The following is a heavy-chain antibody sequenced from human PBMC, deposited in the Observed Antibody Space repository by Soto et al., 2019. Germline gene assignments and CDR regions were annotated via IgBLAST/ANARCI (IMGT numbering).Heavy chain of an antibody. J-gene: IGHJ4*02. V-gene: IGHV1-18*01. CDR1: GDTITSNC. D-gene: IGHD3-10*01. CDR2: ISAYNGNT. CDR3: AREELEAVTRQTTYYFDY. Sequence: GAPAELCCKACGDTITSNCRRWPRHAPGQRLEWMGWISAYNGNTNYAQKLQGRVTMTTDTSTSTAYMELRSLRSDDTAVYYCAREELEAVTRQTTYYFDYWRQGTLVTVSS.